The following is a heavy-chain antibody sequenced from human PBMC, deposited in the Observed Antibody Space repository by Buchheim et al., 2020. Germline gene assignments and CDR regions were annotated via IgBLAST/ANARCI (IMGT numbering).Heavy chain of an antibody. J-gene: IGHJ6*02. CDR1: GFTFSSYA. Sequence: QVQLVESGGGVVQPGRSLRLSCAASGFTFSSYAMHWVRQAPGKGLEWVAVISYDGSNKYYADSVKGRFTISRANYKKTLYLQMNSLRAEDTAVYYCARDERIAAAGTIFYYYGMDVWCQGTT. V-gene: IGHV3-30*04. CDR3: ARDERIAAAGTIFYYYGMDV. D-gene: IGHD6-13*01. CDR2: ISYDGSNK.